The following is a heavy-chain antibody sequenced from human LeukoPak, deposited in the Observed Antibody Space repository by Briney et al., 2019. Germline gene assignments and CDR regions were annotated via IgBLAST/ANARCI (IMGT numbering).Heavy chain of an antibody. J-gene: IGHJ4*02. CDR2: INPNSDYT. CDR1: GYTFTEYY. Sequence: GASVRVSCKASGYTFTEYYMHWVRQAPGQGLEWMGWINPNSDYTFYAQKFQGRVTLTRVTSISTVYMELTTLTSDDTALYYCAVAPGDYWGQGTLVSVSA. CDR3: AVAPGDY. V-gene: IGHV1-2*02. D-gene: IGHD2-21*01.